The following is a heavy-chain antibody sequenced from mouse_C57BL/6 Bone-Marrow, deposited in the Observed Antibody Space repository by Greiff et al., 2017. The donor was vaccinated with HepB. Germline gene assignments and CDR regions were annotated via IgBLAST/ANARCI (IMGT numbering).Heavy chain of an antibody. CDR3: AREDWDYAMDY. Sequence: QVQLQQPGAELVKPGASVKLSCKASGYTFTSYWMHWVKQRPGQGLEWIGMIHPNSGSTNYNEKFKSKATLTVDKSSSAAYMQLSSLRSEDSAGYYCAREDWDYAMDYWGQGTSVTVSS. CDR2: IHPNSGST. D-gene: IGHD4-1*01. V-gene: IGHV1-64*01. J-gene: IGHJ4*01. CDR1: GYTFTSYW.